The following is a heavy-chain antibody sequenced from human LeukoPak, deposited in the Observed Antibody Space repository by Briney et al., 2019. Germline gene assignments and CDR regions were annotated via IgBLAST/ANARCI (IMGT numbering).Heavy chain of an antibody. Sequence: GRSLRLSCAASGFTFSSYAMHWVRQAPGKGLEWVAVISYDGSNKYYVDSVKGRFTISRDNSKNTLYLQMNSLRAEDTAVYYCARGSAPSIVATISPDDAFDIWGQGTMVTVSS. D-gene: IGHD5-12*01. CDR3: ARGSAPSIVATISPDDAFDI. V-gene: IGHV3-30*04. CDR1: GFTFSSYA. J-gene: IGHJ3*02. CDR2: ISYDGSNK.